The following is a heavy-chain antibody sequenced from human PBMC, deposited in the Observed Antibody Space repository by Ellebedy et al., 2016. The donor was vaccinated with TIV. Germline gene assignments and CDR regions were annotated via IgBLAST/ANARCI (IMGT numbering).Heavy chain of an antibody. CDR3: ARAQWLLPPHYYYYGMDV. CDR1: GFTFSSSA. V-gene: IGHV3-30*04. D-gene: IGHD3-22*01. Sequence: GESLKISCAASGFTFSSSAMHWVRQAPGKGLEWVAVIPYDGRNKYYADSVKGRFTISRDNSKNTLYLQMNSLRAEDTAVYYCARAQWLLPPHYYYYGMDVWGQGTTVTVSS. J-gene: IGHJ6*02. CDR2: IPYDGRNK.